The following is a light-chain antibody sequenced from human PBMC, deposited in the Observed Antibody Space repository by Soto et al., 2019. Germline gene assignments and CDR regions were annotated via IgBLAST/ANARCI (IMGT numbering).Light chain of an antibody. V-gene: IGLV3-1*01. CDR2: QDS. CDR1: KLGDKY. J-gene: IGLJ2*01. Sequence: SYELTQPPSVSVSPGQTASITCSGDKLGDKYACWYQQKPGQSPVLVIYQDSKLPSGIPERFSGSNSGNTATLTISGTQAMDEADYYCQAWDSSVVFGGGTKLTV. CDR3: QAWDSSVV.